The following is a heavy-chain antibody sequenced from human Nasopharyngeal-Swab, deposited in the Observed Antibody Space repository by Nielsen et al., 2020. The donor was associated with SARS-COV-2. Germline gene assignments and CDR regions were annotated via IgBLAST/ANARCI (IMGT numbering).Heavy chain of an antibody. D-gene: IGHD1-26*01. CDR1: GFSLSTSAMC. CDR2: IDWDDDK. Sequence: SGPTLLNPTQTLTLTCPFSGFSLSTSAMCVSWIRQPPGKALEWLARIDWDDDKYYSTSLKTRPTISKDTSKNQVVLTMTNMDPVDTATYYCARIQLDPFRYYYYYMDVWGKGTTVTVSS. J-gene: IGHJ6*03. CDR3: ARIQLDPFRYYYYYMDV. V-gene: IGHV2-70*11.